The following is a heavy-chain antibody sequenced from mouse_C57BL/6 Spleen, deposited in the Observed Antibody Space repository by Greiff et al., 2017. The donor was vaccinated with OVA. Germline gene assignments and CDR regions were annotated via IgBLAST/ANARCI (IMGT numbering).Heavy chain of an antibody. J-gene: IGHJ4*01. CDR3: ARQGRYAMDY. Sequence: DVMLVESGGDLVKPGGSLKLSCAASGFTFSSYGMSWVRQTPDKRLEWVATISSGGSYTYYPDSVKGRFTISRDNAKNTLYLQMSSLKSEDTAMYYCARQGRYAMDYWGQGTSVTVSS. V-gene: IGHV5-6*02. D-gene: IGHD3-3*01. CDR2: ISSGGSYT. CDR1: GFTFSSYG.